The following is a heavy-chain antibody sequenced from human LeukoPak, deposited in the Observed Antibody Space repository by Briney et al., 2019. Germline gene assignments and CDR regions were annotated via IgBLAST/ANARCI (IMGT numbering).Heavy chain of an antibody. CDR3: AKDSTMVREPYYYYGMDV. CDR2: IRYDGSNK. V-gene: IGHV3-30*02. CDR1: GFTFSSYG. J-gene: IGHJ6*02. D-gene: IGHD3-10*01. Sequence: GGSLRLSCAASGFTFSSYGMHWVRQAPGKGLEWVAFIRYDGSNKYYADSVKGRFTISRDNSKNTLYLQMNSLRAEDTAVYYCAKDSTMVREPYYYYGMDVWGQGTTVTVSS.